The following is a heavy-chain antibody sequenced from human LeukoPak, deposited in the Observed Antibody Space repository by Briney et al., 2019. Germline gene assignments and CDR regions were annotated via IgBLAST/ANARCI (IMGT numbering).Heavy chain of an antibody. J-gene: IGHJ4*02. Sequence: PSETLSLTCAVYDGSFSGYYWSWIRQPPGKGLEWIGEIYHSGSTNYNPSLKSRVTISVDKSKNQFSLKLSSVTAADTAVYYCASADHYSSGWYYFDYWGQGTLVTVSS. CDR3: ASADHYSSGWYYFDY. D-gene: IGHD6-19*01. CDR1: DGSFSGYY. V-gene: IGHV4-34*01. CDR2: IYHSGST.